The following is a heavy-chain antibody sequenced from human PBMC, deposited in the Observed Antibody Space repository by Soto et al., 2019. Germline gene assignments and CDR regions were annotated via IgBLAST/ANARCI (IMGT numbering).Heavy chain of an antibody. CDR2: LYDIDGS. CDR3: ATWHEREHAYDV. V-gene: IGHV3-53*01. J-gene: IGHJ3*01. Sequence: DVQLVESGGGLIQPGESLRLSCAAFGFTISGKKYVAWVRQAPGKGLEWVSALYDIDGSFYADSVKGRFTTSSDSSKTTVYLQMNHLRPDDTAVYYCATWHEREHAYDVWGLGTTVTVSS. D-gene: IGHD1-1*01. CDR1: GFTISGKKY.